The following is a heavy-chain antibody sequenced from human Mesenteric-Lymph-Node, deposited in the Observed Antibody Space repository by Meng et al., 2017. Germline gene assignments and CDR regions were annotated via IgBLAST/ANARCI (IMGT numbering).Heavy chain of an antibody. J-gene: IGHJ4*02. V-gene: IGHV1-18*01. Sequence: VLSVRSGAAVKKPVAPLKVSCKASGYTFTTFGITWVRQAPGQGLEWMGWINAHNGNINYAQKFLGRVTMTTDTSTSTVYMELRSLRSDDTAVYYCARATVPGASYDLWGQGTLVTVSS. D-gene: IGHD6-19*01. CDR2: INAHNGNI. CDR3: ARATVPGASYDL. CDR1: GYTFTTFG.